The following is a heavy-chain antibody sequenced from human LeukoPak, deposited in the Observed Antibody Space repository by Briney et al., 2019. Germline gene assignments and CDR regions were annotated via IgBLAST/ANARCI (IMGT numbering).Heavy chain of an antibody. CDR2: ISGSGGST. CDR1: GFTFSSYA. Sequence: PGGPLRLSCAASGFTFSSYAMSWVRQAPGKGLEWVSAISGSGGSTYYADSVKGRFTISRDNSKNTLYLQMNSLRAEDTAVYYCAILALYDSSGYYFGNVDYWGQGTLVTVSS. D-gene: IGHD3-22*01. CDR3: AILALYDSSGYYFGNVDY. J-gene: IGHJ4*02. V-gene: IGHV3-23*01.